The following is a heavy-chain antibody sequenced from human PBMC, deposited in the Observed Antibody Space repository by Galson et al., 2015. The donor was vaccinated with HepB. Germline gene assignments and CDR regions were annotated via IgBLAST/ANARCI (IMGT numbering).Heavy chain of an antibody. CDR2: ISTDGGDK. D-gene: IGHD6-13*01. CDR1: GFTFSSYG. V-gene: IGHV3-30*19. CDR3: ARDSAAAAVYYMDV. Sequence: SLRLSCAASGFTFSSYGMHWVRQAPGKGLEWVAVISTDGGDKHYADSVKGRFTLSRDNSINTLYLQMNSLRAEDTAVYYCARDSAAAAVYYMDVWGKGTTVTVSS. J-gene: IGHJ6*03.